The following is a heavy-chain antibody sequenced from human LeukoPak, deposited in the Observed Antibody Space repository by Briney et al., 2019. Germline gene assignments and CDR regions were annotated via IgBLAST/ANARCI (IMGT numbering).Heavy chain of an antibody. D-gene: IGHD3-9*01. J-gene: IGHJ4*02. CDR2: INPNNGGT. Sequence: ASVKVSCKASGYTFTGYYMHWVRQAPGQGLEWMGCINPNNGGTNYAQKFQGRVTLTRDTSISTAYMELSRLRSDDTAVYYCARDREDILTGYDYWGQGTLVTVSS. CDR1: GYTFTGYY. CDR3: ARDREDILTGYDY. V-gene: IGHV1-2*02.